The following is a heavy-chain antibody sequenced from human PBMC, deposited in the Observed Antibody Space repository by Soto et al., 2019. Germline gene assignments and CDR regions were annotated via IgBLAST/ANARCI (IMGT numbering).Heavy chain of an antibody. D-gene: IGHD1-26*01. V-gene: IGHV4-30-2*01. CDR3: AREAWERNFEF. J-gene: IGHJ4*02. CDR2: IYHTGTA. Sequence: SETLSLTCNVSGDSITTYGYSLSWIRQPPGKGLEWIGYIYHTGTAYYNPSLKSRVTLSVDRSKNQFSLSLSSMTAADTAVYYCAREAWERNFEFWGQGTLVTVSS. CDR1: GDSITTYGYS.